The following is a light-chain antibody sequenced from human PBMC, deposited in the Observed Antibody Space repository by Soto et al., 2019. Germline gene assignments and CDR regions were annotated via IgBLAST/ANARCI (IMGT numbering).Light chain of an antibody. J-gene: IGKJ3*01. CDR2: AAS. CDR1: QSINNC. CDR3: QQGFNTPNT. V-gene: IGKV1-39*01. Sequence: DIQMTQSPSSLSASVGDRVTITCRASQSINNCLNWYQQKPGKAPQLLIYAASSLQSGVPSRFSGSGSGTHFTLTISSLQPEDFATYYCQQGFNTPNTFGPGTKVDIK.